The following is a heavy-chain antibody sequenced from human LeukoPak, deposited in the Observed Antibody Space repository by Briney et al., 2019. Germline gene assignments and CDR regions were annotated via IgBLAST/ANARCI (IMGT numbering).Heavy chain of an antibody. J-gene: IGHJ4*02. V-gene: IGHV3-7*01. Sequence: GGSLRLSCAASGFTFSSYGMSWVRQAPGKGLEWVANIKQDGSEKYYVDSVKGRFTISRDNAKNSLYLQMNSLRAEDTAVYYCARDRSSNEYYFDYWGQGNLVTVSS. CDR3: ARDRSSNEYYFDY. D-gene: IGHD2-2*01. CDR1: GFTFSSYG. CDR2: IKQDGSEK.